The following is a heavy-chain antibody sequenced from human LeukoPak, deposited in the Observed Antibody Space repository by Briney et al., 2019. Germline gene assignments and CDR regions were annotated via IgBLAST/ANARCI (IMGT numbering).Heavy chain of an antibody. CDR2: IYYSGST. V-gene: IGHV4-59*01. D-gene: IGHD1-26*01. CDR1: GGSISSYY. CDR3: ARGGVVGATEWDY. Sequence: PSETLSLTCTVSGGSISSYYWSWIRQPPGKGLEWIGYIYYSGSTNYNPSLKSRVTISVDTSKNQFSLKLSSVTAADTAVYHCARGGVVGATEWDYWGQGTLVTVSS. J-gene: IGHJ4*02.